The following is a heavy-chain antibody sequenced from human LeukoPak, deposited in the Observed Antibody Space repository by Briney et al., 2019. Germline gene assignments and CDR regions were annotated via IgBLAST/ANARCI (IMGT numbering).Heavy chain of an antibody. CDR3: ARRQWLVRNFDH. V-gene: IGHV4-34*01. Sequence: SETLSLTCAVYGGSFSGYYWSWIRQPPGKGLEWIGEINHSGSTNYNPSLKSRVTISVDTSKNQFSLKLSSVTAADTAVYYCARRQWLVRNFDHWGQGTLVTVSS. CDR2: INHSGST. J-gene: IGHJ4*02. D-gene: IGHD6-19*01. CDR1: GGSFSGYY.